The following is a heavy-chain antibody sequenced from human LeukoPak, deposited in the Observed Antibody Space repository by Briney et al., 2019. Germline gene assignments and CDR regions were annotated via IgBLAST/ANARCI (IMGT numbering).Heavy chain of an antibody. Sequence: GESLKISCKGSGYSFSSHWIGWVRQMPGKGLEWMGIIYPGDSETRYSPSFQGQVTISADKSISTAYLQWSSLKASDTAMYYCAGHRAYDYGEQYFDFWGQGTLVTVSS. D-gene: IGHD4-17*01. V-gene: IGHV5-51*01. CDR3: AGHRAYDYGEQYFDF. J-gene: IGHJ4*02. CDR2: IYPGDSET. CDR1: GYSFSSHW.